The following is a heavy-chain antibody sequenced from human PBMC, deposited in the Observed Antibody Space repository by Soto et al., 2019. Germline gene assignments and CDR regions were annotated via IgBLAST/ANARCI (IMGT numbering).Heavy chain of an antibody. Sequence: QVQLVQSGAEVKKPGASVKVSCKASGYTFTSYAMHWVRQAPGQRLEWMGWINAGNGNTKYSQKFQGRVTMTRDTSASTAYMELSSLRSEDTAVYYCARDPTYNWNHPFDYWGQGTLVTVSS. V-gene: IGHV1-3*01. CDR1: GYTFTSYA. D-gene: IGHD1-20*01. CDR2: INAGNGNT. J-gene: IGHJ4*02. CDR3: ARDPTYNWNHPFDY.